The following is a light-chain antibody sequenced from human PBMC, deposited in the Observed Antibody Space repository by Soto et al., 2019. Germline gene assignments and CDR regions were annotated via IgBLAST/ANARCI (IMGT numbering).Light chain of an antibody. Sequence: DIQMTQSPFILSASVGDRVTITCRASQSISNWLAWYQQKPGKAPKLLIYDVSSLESGVPSRFSGSGSGTEFTLTISSLQPDDFASYYCQQYNSYSTFGQGTKVEIK. CDR3: QQYNSYST. CDR1: QSISNW. V-gene: IGKV1-5*01. CDR2: DVS. J-gene: IGKJ1*01.